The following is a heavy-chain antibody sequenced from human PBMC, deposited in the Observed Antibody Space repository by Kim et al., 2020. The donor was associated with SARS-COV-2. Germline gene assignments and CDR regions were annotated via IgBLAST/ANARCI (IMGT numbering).Heavy chain of an antibody. CDR2: ISAYNGNT. J-gene: IGHJ4*02. D-gene: IGHD3-22*01. Sequence: ASVKVSCKASGYTFTSYGISWVRQAPGQGLEWMGWISAYNGNTNYAQNLQGRVTMTTDTSTSTAYMELRSLRSDDTAVYYCARVRSLTYYYDSSGYYPPDYWGQGTLATVSS. V-gene: IGHV1-18*01. CDR1: GYTFTSYG. CDR3: ARVRSLTYYYDSSGYYPPDY.